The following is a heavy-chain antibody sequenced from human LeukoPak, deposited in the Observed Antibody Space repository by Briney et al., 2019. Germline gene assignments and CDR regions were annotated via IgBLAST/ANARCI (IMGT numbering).Heavy chain of an antibody. D-gene: IGHD6-19*01. CDR1: GGTFSSYA. CDR2: IIPILGIA. V-gene: IGHV1-69*04. Sequence: SVKVSCKASGGTFSSYAISWVRQAPGQGLEWMGRIIPILGIANYAQKFQGRVTITADKSTSTAYMELSSLRSEDTAVYYCARVAGTGYYFDYWGQGTLVTVSS. J-gene: IGHJ4*02. CDR3: ARVAGTGYYFDY.